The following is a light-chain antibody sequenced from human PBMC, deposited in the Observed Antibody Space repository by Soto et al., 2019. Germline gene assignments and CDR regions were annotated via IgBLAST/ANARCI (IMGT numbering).Light chain of an antibody. CDR2: AAS. V-gene: IGKV1-27*01. CDR3: QKYNSAPSLT. CDR1: QGISNY. J-gene: IGKJ4*01. Sequence: DIQMTQSPSSLSASVGDRVTITCRASQGISNYLAWYQQRPGKVPKLLIYAASTLQSGVPSRFSGSGSGTDFTLTISSLQPEDVATYYCQKYNSAPSLTFGGGTKVEIK.